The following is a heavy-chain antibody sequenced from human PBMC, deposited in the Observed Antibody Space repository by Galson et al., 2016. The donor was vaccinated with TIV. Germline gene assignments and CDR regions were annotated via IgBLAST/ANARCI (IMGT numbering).Heavy chain of an antibody. D-gene: IGHD7-27*01. V-gene: IGHV4-59*01. CDR1: SDSIINYY. CDR2: ISDSGRS. CDR3: ARDLGLGAFDI. Sequence: ETLSLTCTVSSDSIINYYLSWIRQPPGKGLEWIGYISDSGRSNENPPPKSRVTISVDTSKKQISLKLKSVTAADTAMYYCARDLGLGAFDIWGQGTMVTVSS. J-gene: IGHJ3*02.